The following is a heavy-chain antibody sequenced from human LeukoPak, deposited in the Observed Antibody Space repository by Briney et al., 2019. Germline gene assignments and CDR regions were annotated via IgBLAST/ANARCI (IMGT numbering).Heavy chain of an antibody. D-gene: IGHD3-16*01. CDR1: GGTFSSYA. Sequence: SVKVSCKASGGTFSSYAISWVRQAPGQGLEWMGRIIPIFGTANYAQKFQGRVTITADESTSTAYMELSSLRSEDTAVYYCARDWFGGSYDYVWGSYTLGNWGQGTLVTVSS. V-gene: IGHV1-69*13. CDR2: IIPIFGTA. J-gene: IGHJ4*02. CDR3: ARDWFGGSYDYVWGSYTLGN.